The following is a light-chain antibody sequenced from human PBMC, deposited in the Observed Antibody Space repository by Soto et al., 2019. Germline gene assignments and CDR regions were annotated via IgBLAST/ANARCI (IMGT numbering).Light chain of an antibody. V-gene: IGKV3-11*01. Sequence: EIVLTQSPDTLSLSPGERATLSCRASQGVSSYLAWYQQKPGQALRLLIYDTFKRATGIPARFSGSGSGTDFTLTISSLEPEDFAVYYCVQRSTWPWTVGQGSKVEI. CDR3: VQRSTWPWT. J-gene: IGKJ1*01. CDR2: DTF. CDR1: QGVSSY.